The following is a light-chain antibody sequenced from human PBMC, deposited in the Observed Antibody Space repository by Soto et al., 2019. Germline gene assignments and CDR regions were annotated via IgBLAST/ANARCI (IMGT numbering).Light chain of an antibody. CDR1: QSIRSW. CDR2: KAS. V-gene: IGKV1-5*03. Sequence: DIQMTQSPSTLSASVGDIVTITCRASQSIRSWLAWYQQKPGKAPRLLIYKASSLESGVPSRFSGSGSGTEFTLTISSLQPDDSATYYCQQYDSYCTFGGGTKVDIK. CDR3: QQYDSYCT. J-gene: IGKJ4*01.